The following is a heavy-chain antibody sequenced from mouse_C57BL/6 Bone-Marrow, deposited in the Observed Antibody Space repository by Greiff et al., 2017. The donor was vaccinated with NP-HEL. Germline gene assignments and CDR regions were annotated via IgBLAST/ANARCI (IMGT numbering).Heavy chain of an antibody. CDR2: INPGSGGT. CDR1: GYAFTNYL. CDR3: ARPTGRRSYAMDY. J-gene: IGHJ4*01. V-gene: IGHV1-54*01. Sequence: QVQLQQSGAELVRPGTSVKVSCKASGYAFTNYLIEWVKQRPGQGLEWIGVINPGSGGTNYNEKFKGKATLTADKSSSTAYMQLSSLTSEDSAVYFCARPTGRRSYAMDYWGQGTSVTVSS. D-gene: IGHD1-1*01.